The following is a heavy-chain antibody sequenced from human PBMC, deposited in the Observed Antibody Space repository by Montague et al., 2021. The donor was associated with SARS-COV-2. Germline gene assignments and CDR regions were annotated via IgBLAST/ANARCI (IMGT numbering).Heavy chain of an antibody. D-gene: IGHD4/OR15-4a*01. Sequence: SETLSLTCAVYGGSFSNHYWSWIRQPPGKGLEWIGESNYRGITNYNPSLQSRVTISVDTSKNQFSLRLSSVTAADTAVYYCARGTLSVSMGLVVLLGGLYYFDSWGQGTLVAVSS. J-gene: IGHJ4*02. CDR3: ARGTLSVSMGLVVLLGGLYYFDS. CDR2: SNYRGIT. V-gene: IGHV4-34*01. CDR1: GGSFSNHY.